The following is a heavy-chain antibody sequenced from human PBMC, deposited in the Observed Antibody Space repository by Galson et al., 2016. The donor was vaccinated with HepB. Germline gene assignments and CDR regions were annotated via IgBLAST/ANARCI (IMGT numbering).Heavy chain of an antibody. J-gene: IGHJ6*02. D-gene: IGHD2-2*02. CDR1: GGSFSGFH. Sequence: SETLSLTCAVYGGSFSGFHWTWIRQAPGRGLEWLGEINHSGNTNYDPSLTSRVTISVDTSNNRFSLSLSSVTAADSRIYYCARGAVGFCSSSTCYNYYYGLDVWGQGTTVSVSS. CDR2: INHSGNT. V-gene: IGHV4-34*01. CDR3: ARGAVGFCSSSTCYNYYYGLDV.